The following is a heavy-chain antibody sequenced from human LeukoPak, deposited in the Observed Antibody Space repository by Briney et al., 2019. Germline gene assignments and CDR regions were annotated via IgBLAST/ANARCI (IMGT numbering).Heavy chain of an antibody. V-gene: IGHV4-59*01. CDR3: VRMYSSPIPPGY. Sequence: PSETLSLTCTVSGGSISTYFWTWIRQPPGKGLEWIGYIDYSGSTNYNPSLKSGVTISIDTSKNQFSLNLTSVTAADTGCYCVVRMYSSPIPPGYWGQGTLVTVSS. J-gene: IGHJ4*02. CDR1: GGSISTYF. CDR2: IDYSGST. D-gene: IGHD6-13*01.